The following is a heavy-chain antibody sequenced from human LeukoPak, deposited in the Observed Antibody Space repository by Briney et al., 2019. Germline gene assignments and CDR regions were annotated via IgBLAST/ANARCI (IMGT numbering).Heavy chain of an antibody. CDR2: IYYSGST. V-gene: IGHV4-31*03. D-gene: IGHD2-2*01. CDR3: ARRKDCSSTSCRNQDDTFDI. Sequence: SQTLSLTCTVSGGSISSGGYYWSWIRQHPGKGLEWIGYIYYSGSTYYNPSLKSRVTISVDTSKNQFSLKLSSVTAADTAVYYCARRKDCSSTSCRNQDDTFDIWGQGTMVTVSS. CDR1: GGSISSGGYY. J-gene: IGHJ3*02.